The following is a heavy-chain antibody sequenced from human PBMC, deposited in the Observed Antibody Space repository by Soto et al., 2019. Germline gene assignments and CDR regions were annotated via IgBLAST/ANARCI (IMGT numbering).Heavy chain of an antibody. D-gene: IGHD3-22*01. CDR2: IYYSGST. CDR3: ARVWREYYDSSGYNPNFDY. CDR1: GGSISSGDYY. Sequence: QVQLQESGPGLVKPSQTLSLTCTVSGGSISSGDYYWSWIRQPPGKGLEWIGYIYYSGSTYYNPSLTSRVTISVDTSKNQFSLKLSSVTAADTAVYYCARVWREYYDSSGYNPNFDYWGQGTLVTVSS. V-gene: IGHV4-30-4*01. J-gene: IGHJ4*02.